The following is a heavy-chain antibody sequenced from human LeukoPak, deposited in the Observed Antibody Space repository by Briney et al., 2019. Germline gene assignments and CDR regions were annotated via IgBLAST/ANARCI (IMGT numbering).Heavy chain of an antibody. CDR1: GIIFSHYY. Sequence: PGGSLRLSCAASGIIFSHYYMSWVRQAPGKGLEYVSHISNTGSPIYYADSVKGRFTISRDNAKHSLYLQMNSLRAEDTAVYYCAKTGDCSSTSCQSDYWGQGTLVTVSS. V-gene: IGHV3-11*01. CDR2: ISNTGSPI. CDR3: AKTGDCSSTSCQSDY. J-gene: IGHJ4*02. D-gene: IGHD2-2*01.